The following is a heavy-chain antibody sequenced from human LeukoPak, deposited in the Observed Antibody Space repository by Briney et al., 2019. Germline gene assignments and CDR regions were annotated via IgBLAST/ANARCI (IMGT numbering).Heavy chain of an antibody. CDR2: ISSSSGYI. V-gene: IGHV3-21*01. CDR3: ARGTPTTRDFDS. CDR1: GFSFSSYS. D-gene: IGHD4-11*01. J-gene: IGHJ4*02. Sequence: GGSLRLSCAASGFSFSSYSMNWVRQAPGKGLEWGSSISSSSGYIYYADSLKGRFTISRDNAKNSLYLQMNSLRAEDTALYYCARGTPTTRDFDSWGQGTLVTVSS.